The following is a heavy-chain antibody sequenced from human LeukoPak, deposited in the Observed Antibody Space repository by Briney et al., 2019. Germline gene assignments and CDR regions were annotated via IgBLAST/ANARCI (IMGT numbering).Heavy chain of an antibody. D-gene: IGHD6-19*01. CDR3: AKDHPRIAVADDAFDI. V-gene: IGHV3-23*01. J-gene: IGHJ3*02. CDR2: ISGSGGST. Sequence: GGSLRLSCAASGFTFSSYAMSWVREAPGKGLVWVSAISGSGGSTYYADSVKGRFTISRDNSKNTLYLQMNSLRAEDTAVYYCAKDHPRIAVADDAFDIWGQGTMVTVSS. CDR1: GFTFSSYA.